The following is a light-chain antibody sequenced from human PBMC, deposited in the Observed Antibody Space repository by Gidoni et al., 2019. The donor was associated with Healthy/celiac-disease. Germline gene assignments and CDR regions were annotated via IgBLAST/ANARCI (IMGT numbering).Light chain of an antibody. J-gene: IGLJ3*02. Sequence: QSVLTPPPSASGTPGHRVTISCSGSSSTIGSNHVYWYQQLPGTAPKLLISRNNQRPPGVPDRFAGSKSGTSASLAISGLRSEDEADYYCAAWDDSLSGGVFGGGTKLTVL. CDR3: AAWDDSLSGGV. V-gene: IGLV1-47*01. CDR2: RNN. CDR1: SSTIGSNH.